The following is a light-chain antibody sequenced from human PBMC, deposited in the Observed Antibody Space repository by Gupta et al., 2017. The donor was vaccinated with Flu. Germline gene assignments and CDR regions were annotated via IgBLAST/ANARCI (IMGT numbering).Light chain of an antibody. CDR1: RSNIGINT. J-gene: IGLJ1*01. CDR3: VAWDDNLSGFYI. CDR2: QND. V-gene: IGLV1-44*01. Sequence: QSVLTQPPSVSATPGQRVTISCSGSRSNIGINTVNWYQQFPGTAPKLLVYQNDKRPSGVPDRFSASKSGTSASLAISXLXPEDEAXYFCVAWDDNLSGFYIFGSGTKVTVL.